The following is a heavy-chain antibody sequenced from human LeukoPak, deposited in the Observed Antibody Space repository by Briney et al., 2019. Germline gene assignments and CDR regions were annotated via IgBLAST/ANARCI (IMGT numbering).Heavy chain of an antibody. J-gene: IGHJ6*03. CDR1: GGSFSDSY. Sequence: SETLSLTCAVYGGSFSDSYWSWIRQPPGKGLEWIGEINHGGSTKFNPSLKSRVTISLDTSRNQFSLKVNSVTAADTAVYYCASSTVAGIYYYYMDVWGKGTTVTISS. V-gene: IGHV4-34*01. CDR3: ASSTVAGIYYYYMDV. CDR2: INHGGST. D-gene: IGHD6-19*01.